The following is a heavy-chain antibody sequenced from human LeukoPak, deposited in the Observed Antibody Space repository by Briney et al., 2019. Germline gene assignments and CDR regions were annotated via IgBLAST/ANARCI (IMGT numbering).Heavy chain of an antibody. CDR2: INPNSGGT. CDR3: ARNSGSYPAGGWFDP. V-gene: IGHV1-2*02. Sequence: ASVKVSCKASGYTFTGYYMHWARQAPGQGLEWMGWINPNSGGTNYAQKFQGRVTMTRDTSISTAYMELSRLRSDDTAVYYCARNSGSYPAGGWFDPWGQGTLVTVSS. J-gene: IGHJ5*02. CDR1: GYTFTGYY. D-gene: IGHD1-26*01.